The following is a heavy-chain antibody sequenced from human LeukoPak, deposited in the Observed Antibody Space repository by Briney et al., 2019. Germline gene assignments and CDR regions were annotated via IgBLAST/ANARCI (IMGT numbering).Heavy chain of an antibody. CDR3: ARKTSGSYYYYYYYYMDV. J-gene: IGHJ6*03. Sequence: SETLSLTCAVYGGSFSGYYWSWIRQPPGKGLEWIGEINHSGSTNYNPSLESRVTISVDTSKNQFSLKLSSVTAADTAVYYCARKTSGSYYYYYYYYMDVWGKGTTVTVSS. D-gene: IGHD1-26*01. CDR1: GGSFSGYY. CDR2: INHSGST. V-gene: IGHV4-34*01.